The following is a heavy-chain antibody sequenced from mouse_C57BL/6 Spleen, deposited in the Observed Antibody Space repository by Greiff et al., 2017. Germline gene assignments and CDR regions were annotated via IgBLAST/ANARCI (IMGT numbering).Heavy chain of an antibody. CDR3: AREAIYYFDY. CDR1: GFTFSSYA. V-gene: IGHV5-4*01. Sequence: EVKLVESGGGLVKPGGSLKLSCAASGFTFSSYAMSWVRQTPEKRLEWVATISDGGSYTYYPDNVKGRFTIARDNSKNNLYLQISHLKSEDTAMYYCAREAIYYFDYWGQGTTLTVSS. J-gene: IGHJ2*01. CDR2: ISDGGSYT.